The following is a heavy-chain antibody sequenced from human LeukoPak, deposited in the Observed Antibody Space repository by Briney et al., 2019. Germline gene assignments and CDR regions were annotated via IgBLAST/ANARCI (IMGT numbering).Heavy chain of an antibody. V-gene: IGHV3-74*01. Sequence: LPGGSLRLSCVASGFTFSTAWMHWARQIPGKGLLWVSHINSDGSGITYADDVKGRFTISRDNAKNTLYLQMNSLRVEDTAVYYCVRDLPRTSGPWGQGILVTVSS. CDR3: VRDLPRTSGP. CDR2: INSDGSGI. CDR1: GFTFSTAW. J-gene: IGHJ5*02. D-gene: IGHD3-10*01.